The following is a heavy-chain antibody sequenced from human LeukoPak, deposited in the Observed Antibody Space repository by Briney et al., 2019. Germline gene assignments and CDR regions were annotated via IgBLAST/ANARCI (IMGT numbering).Heavy chain of an antibody. CDR2: ISSSSSYR. CDR1: GFTFSSYS. V-gene: IGHV3-21*01. Sequence: GGSLRLSCAASGFTFSSYSMNWVRQAPGKGLEWVSSISSSSSYRYYGDSVKGRFTISRDNGKNSLYLQMNSLRAEDTAVYYCARDRNYGGNSVPDAFDIWGQGTMVTVSS. D-gene: IGHD4-23*01. J-gene: IGHJ3*02. CDR3: ARDRNYGGNSVPDAFDI.